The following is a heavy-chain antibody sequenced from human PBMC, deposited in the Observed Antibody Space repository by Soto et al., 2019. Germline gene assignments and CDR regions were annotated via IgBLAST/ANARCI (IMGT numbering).Heavy chain of an antibody. CDR1: VGSIKIDHYH. D-gene: IGHD2-21*02. J-gene: IGHJ6*02. V-gene: IGHV4-30-4*01. CDR3: AREDDGGDRDYYGLDV. Sequence: QVQLQESGPGLVKPSQTLSLTCTVSVGSIKIDHYHWTWIRQTPGKGLEWIGYIHYTGSISYNTSLQSRLTISVDTYKNQFSLKLTSVTAADTAVYFCAREDDGGDRDYYGLDVWGQGTTVTVSS. CDR2: IHYTGSI.